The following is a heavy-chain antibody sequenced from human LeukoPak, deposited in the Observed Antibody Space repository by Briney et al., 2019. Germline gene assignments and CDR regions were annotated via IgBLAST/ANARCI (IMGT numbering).Heavy chain of an antibody. Sequence: ASVKVSCKASGYTFTNYALNWVRQAPGQGPEWMGIINPSGGSTSYAQKFQGRVTMTRDTSTSTVYMELSSLRSEDTAVYYCARPSAREMATIPDIWGQGTMVTVSS. CDR1: GYTFTNYA. D-gene: IGHD5-24*01. V-gene: IGHV1-46*01. J-gene: IGHJ3*02. CDR3: ARPSAREMATIPDI. CDR2: INPSGGST.